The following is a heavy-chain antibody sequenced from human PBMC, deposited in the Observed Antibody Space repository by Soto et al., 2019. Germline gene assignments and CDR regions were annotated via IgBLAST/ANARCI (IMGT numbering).Heavy chain of an antibody. CDR1: GYTFLHYG. CDR3: ASVTPTARTEVHILP. CDR2: ISAYNGDR. D-gene: IGHD2-15*01. J-gene: IGHJ3*01. Sequence: GASVKVSCKASGYTFLHYGISWVRQAPGQGLQWVGWISAYNGDRNYAQNFQDRLTLTTDPSTSTAFLELRSLTSDDTAVYFCASVTPTARTEVHILPWGQGPMIT. V-gene: IGHV1-18*01.